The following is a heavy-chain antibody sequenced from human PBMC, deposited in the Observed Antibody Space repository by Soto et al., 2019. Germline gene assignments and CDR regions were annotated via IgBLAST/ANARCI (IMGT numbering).Heavy chain of an antibody. CDR2: ISSNGGST. CDR3: ARVRTDLVLSNYYYMDV. D-gene: IGHD3-10*01. CDR1: GFTFSSYA. Sequence: GGSLRLSCAASGFTFSSYAMHWVRQAPGKGLEYVSAISSNGGSTYYANYVKGRFTISRDNSKNTLYLQMGSLRAEDMAVYYCARVRTDLVLSNYYYMDVWGKGTTVTVSS. V-gene: IGHV3-64*01. J-gene: IGHJ6*03.